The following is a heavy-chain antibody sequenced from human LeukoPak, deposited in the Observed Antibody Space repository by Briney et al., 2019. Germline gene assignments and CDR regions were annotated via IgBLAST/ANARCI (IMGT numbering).Heavy chain of an antibody. D-gene: IGHD6-19*01. CDR2: ISSSGSTI. Sequence: GGSLRLSCAASGFTFSDYYMGWIRQAPGKGLEWVSYISSSGSTIYYADSVKGRFTISRDNAKNSLYLQMNSLRAEDTAVYYCARTSIAVAGMSSGIDYWGQGTLVTVSS. J-gene: IGHJ4*02. CDR3: ARTSIAVAGMSSGIDY. V-gene: IGHV3-11*01. CDR1: GFTFSDYY.